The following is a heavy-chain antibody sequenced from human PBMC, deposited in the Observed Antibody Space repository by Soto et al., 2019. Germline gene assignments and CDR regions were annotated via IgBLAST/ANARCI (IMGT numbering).Heavy chain of an antibody. J-gene: IGHJ4*02. D-gene: IGHD4-17*01. CDR2: IKSKTDGGTT. CDR1: GFTFSTAW. CDR3: TEGTRF. V-gene: IGHV3-15*01. Sequence: EVQLVESGGGLVKPGASLRLSCAASGFTFSTAWMSWVRQAPGKGLEWVGRIKSKTDGGTTDCAAPVKGRFSISRDDSKVTLYLQMDSLKVEDTAVYYCTEGTRFWGQGTLVTVSS.